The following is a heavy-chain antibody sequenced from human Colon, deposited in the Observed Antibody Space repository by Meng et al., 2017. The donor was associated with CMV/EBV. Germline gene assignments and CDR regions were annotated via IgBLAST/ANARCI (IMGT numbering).Heavy chain of an antibody. CDR3: ARVQRVNSLRHYYATDV. Sequence: ASVKVSCKASGYSFSDHYIHWVRQAPGQGLEWMGGINPNSGSTRYAQMLQGRVTMTRDTSTNAVYMEVTSLRSDDTATYYCARVQRVNSLRHYYATDVWGQGTTVTVSS. J-gene: IGHJ6*02. D-gene: IGHD2-2*01. CDR1: GYSFSDHY. V-gene: IGHV1-2*02. CDR2: INPNSGST.